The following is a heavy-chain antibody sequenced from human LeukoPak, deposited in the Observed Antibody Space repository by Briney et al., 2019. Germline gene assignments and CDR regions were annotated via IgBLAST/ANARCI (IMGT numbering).Heavy chain of an antibody. V-gene: IGHV1-69*06. Sequence: ASVKVSFKASGGTFIIYAISWVRQAPGQGVEWMGGIIPIFGTANYTQKFQGRVTITADKSTSTAYMELSSLRSEDTAVYYCARGDYYGSGSYACAFDIWGQGTMVTVSS. D-gene: IGHD3-10*01. J-gene: IGHJ3*02. CDR3: ARGDYYGSGSYACAFDI. CDR2: IIPIFGTA. CDR1: GGTFIIYA.